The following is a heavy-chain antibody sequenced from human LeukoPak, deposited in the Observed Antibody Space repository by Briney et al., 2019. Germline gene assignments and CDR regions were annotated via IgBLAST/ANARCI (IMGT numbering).Heavy chain of an antibody. J-gene: IGHJ5*02. D-gene: IGHD3-3*01. CDR3: ARESASRITIFGVVIRGNWFDP. Sequence: PSGTLSLTCAVSGGSISSSNWWSWVRPPPGKGLEWIGEIYHSGSTNYNPSLKSRVTISVDTSKNQFSLKLSSVTAADTAVYYCARESASRITIFGVVIRGNWFDPWGQGTLVTVSS. V-gene: IGHV4-4*02. CDR2: IYHSGST. CDR1: GGSISSSNW.